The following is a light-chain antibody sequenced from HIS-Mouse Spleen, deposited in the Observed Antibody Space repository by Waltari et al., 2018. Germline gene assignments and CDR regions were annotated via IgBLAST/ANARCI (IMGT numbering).Light chain of an antibody. Sequence: QSVLTQPPSASGTPGQRVTISCSGSSSNIGSNTVNWYQQLPGTAPKLLINSNNQRPSGVPDRFRGSKSGTSASLAISGLQSEDEADYYCAAWDDSLNGRVFGGGTKLTVL. CDR1: SSNIGSNT. V-gene: IGLV1-44*01. CDR2: SNN. CDR3: AAWDDSLNGRV. J-gene: IGLJ3*02.